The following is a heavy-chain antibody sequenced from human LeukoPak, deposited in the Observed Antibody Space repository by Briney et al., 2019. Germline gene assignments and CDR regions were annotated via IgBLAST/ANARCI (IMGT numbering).Heavy chain of an antibody. V-gene: IGHV3-30-3*01. CDR3: ARTADTAMVTIDY. Sequence: GGSLRLSCAASGFTFSSYAMHWVRQAPGKGLEWVAVISYDGSNKYYADSVKGRFTISRDNSKNTLYLQMNSLRAEDTAVYYCARTADTAMVTIDYWGQGTLVTVSS. CDR1: GFTFSSYA. J-gene: IGHJ4*02. D-gene: IGHD5-18*01. CDR2: ISYDGSNK.